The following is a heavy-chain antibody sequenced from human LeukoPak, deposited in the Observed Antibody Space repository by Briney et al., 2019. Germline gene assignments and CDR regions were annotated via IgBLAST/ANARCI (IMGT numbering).Heavy chain of an antibody. V-gene: IGHV3-30*18. CDR2: ISFDGTKH. CDR3: VKDRAAVLEY. CDR1: GFTFSNYG. Sequence: GGSLRLSCAASGFTFSNYGMHWVRQAPGKGLEWVAVISFDGTKHYYADSVKGRFTIARDNSKNTLYLQMSSLRGQDTAIYYCVKDRAAVLEYWGQGTLVTVSS. J-gene: IGHJ4*02. D-gene: IGHD2-15*01.